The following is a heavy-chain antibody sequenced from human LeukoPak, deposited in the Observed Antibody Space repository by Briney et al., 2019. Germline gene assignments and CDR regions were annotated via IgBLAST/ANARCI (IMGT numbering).Heavy chain of an antibody. D-gene: IGHD5-24*01. CDR3: ARVRRWLPQFDY. Sequence: SETLSLTCTVSDGSISTYYWSWIRQPAGKGLEWIGRIYTTGSTNYNPSLKSRVTMSVDTSKNQFSLKLSSVTAADTAVYYCARVRRWLPQFDYWGQGTLVTVSS. CDR2: IYTTGST. CDR1: DGSISTYY. V-gene: IGHV4-4*07. J-gene: IGHJ4*02.